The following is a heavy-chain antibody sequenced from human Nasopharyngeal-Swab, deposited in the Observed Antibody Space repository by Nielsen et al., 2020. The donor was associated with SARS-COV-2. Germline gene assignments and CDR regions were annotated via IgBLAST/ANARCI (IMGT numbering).Heavy chain of an antibody. D-gene: IGHD5-24*01. CDR3: AKDHQRWLQSNFDS. J-gene: IGHJ4*02. CDR2: ISGSGGST. V-gene: IGHV3-23*01. CDR1: GFTFSSHV. Sequence: GESLKISCAASGFTFSSHVMSWVRQAPGKGVEWVSGISGSGGSTYYTDFVKGRFTISRDNSKNTLYVRMNSLRAEDTAVYYCAKDHQRWLQSNFDSWGQGTLVTVSS.